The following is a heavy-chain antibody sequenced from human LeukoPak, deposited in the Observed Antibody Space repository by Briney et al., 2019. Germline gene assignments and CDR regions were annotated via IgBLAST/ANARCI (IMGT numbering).Heavy chain of an antibody. V-gene: IGHV1-2*02. CDR2: INPNSGGT. CDR3: AREHSSSSGKVFDY. Sequence: ASVKVSCKASGYTFPGYYMHWVRQAPGQGLEWMGWINPNSGGTNYAQKFQGRVTMTRDTSISPAYMELSRLRSDDTAVYYCAREHSSSSGKVFDYWGQGTLVTVSS. D-gene: IGHD6-6*01. J-gene: IGHJ4*02. CDR1: GYTFPGYY.